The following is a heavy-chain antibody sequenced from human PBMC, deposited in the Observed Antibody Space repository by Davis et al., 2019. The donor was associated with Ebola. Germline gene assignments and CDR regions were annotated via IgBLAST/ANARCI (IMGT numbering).Heavy chain of an antibody. CDR2: INKDGSGT. Sequence: GESLKISCAASGFTFSSYWMHWVRQAPGKGLVWVSRINKDGSGTNYADSVKGRFTISRDNAKNTLYLQMNSLRAEDTAVYFCARTSIVGTTTTASDIWGQGTKVTVSS. V-gene: IGHV3-74*01. D-gene: IGHD1-26*01. J-gene: IGHJ3*02. CDR3: ARTSIVGTTTTASDI. CDR1: GFTFSSYW.